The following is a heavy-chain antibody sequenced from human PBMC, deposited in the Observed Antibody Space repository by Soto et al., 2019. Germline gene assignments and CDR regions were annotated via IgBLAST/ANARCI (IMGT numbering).Heavy chain of an antibody. J-gene: IGHJ4*02. CDR1: GVSISNTSYY. CDR3: ARHGSY. Sequence: QLQLQESGPGLVKPSETLSLTCSVSGVSISNTSYYWGWIHQPPGKGLEWVGTIYFSGSTFYNPSLKSRVTISIDTSKNQFSLRLSSVTAADTAVYYCARHGSYWGQGTLVTVSS. CDR2: IYFSGST. V-gene: IGHV4-39*01.